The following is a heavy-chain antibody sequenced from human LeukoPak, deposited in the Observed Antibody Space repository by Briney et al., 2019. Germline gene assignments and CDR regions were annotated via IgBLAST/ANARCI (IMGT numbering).Heavy chain of an antibody. CDR1: GGSISSSSYY. CDR2: IYYSGST. V-gene: IGHV4-39*01. CDR3: ARLSSYYDILTGYYSLASAFDI. J-gene: IGHJ3*02. D-gene: IGHD3-9*01. Sequence: SETLSLTCTVSGGSISSSSYYWGWIRQPPGKGLEWIGSIYYSGSTYYNPSLKSRVTISVDTSKNHFSLKLSSVTAADTAVYYCARLSSYYDILTGYYSLASAFDIWGQGTMVTVSS.